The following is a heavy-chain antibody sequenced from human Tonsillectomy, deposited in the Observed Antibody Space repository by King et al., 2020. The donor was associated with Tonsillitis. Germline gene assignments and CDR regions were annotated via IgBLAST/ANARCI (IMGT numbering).Heavy chain of an antibody. Sequence: VQLVESGGGLVQPGGSLRLSCAASGFTFTNYAMAWVRQAPGKGLEWVSGITGSGESTYYGDSAKGRFTISRDNSKNTVYLQMNSLTAEDTAVYYCAKFGRPRRSSGRDYWGQGTLVTVSS. CDR2: ITGSGEST. D-gene: IGHD6-19*01. V-gene: IGHV3-23*04. CDR1: GFTFTNYA. J-gene: IGHJ4*02. CDR3: AKFGRPRRSSGRDY.